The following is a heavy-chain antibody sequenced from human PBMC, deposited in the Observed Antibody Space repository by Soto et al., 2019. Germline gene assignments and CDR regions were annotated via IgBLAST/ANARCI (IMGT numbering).Heavy chain of an antibody. Sequence: PGESLRLSCAASGFTFSHYYMNWIRQPPGKGLEWVAYISSSGTTIYYTDSVKGRFTISRDTAKNPLSLKMNCVRAEDTAVYYCARDKGVGAAERDAFDIWGQGTMVTVSS. J-gene: IGHJ3*02. CDR3: ARDKGVGAAERDAFDI. D-gene: IGHD2-15*01. CDR2: ISSSGTTI. CDR1: GFTFSHYY. V-gene: IGHV3-11*01.